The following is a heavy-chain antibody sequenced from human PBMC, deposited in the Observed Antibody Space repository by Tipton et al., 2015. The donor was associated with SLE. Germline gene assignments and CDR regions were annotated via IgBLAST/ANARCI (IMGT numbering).Heavy chain of an antibody. CDR1: GGSISSSSHY. CDR2: INHSGST. Sequence: LRLSCTVSGGSISSSSHYWSWIRQPPGKGLEWIGEINHSGSTNYNPSLKSRVTISVDTSKNQFSLKLSSVTAADTAVYYCARGIAVAGPFDYWGQGTLVTVSS. J-gene: IGHJ4*02. CDR3: ARGIAVAGPFDY. V-gene: IGHV4-39*07. D-gene: IGHD6-19*01.